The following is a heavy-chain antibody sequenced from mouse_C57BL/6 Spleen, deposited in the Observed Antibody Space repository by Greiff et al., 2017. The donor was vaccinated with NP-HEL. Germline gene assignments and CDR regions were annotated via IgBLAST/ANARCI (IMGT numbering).Heavy chain of an antibody. D-gene: IGHD2-1*01. Sequence: DVKLVESGGGLVQPGGSLSLSCAASGFTFTDYYMSWVRQPPGKALEWLGFIRNKANGYTTEYSASVKGRFTISRDNSQSILYLQMNALRAEDSATYYWARYMGGNYERGAMDYRGQGTSVTVSS. J-gene: IGHJ4*01. CDR1: GFTFTDYY. CDR2: IRNKANGYTT. CDR3: ARYMGGNYERGAMDY. V-gene: IGHV7-3*01.